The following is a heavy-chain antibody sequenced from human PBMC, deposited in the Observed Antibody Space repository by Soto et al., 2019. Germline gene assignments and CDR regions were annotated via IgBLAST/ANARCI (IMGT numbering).Heavy chain of an antibody. Sequence: TLRLSCAASGFAFSTYAMTWVRQAPGKGLEWVSVISGSGGSSYYADSVKGRFTISRDNSKNTLYLQMNSLRADDTAVYYCAREVSSWHRYYFDSWGQGTLVTVSS. CDR2: ISGSGGSS. CDR1: GFAFSTYA. CDR3: AREVSSWHRYYFDS. D-gene: IGHD6-13*01. J-gene: IGHJ4*02. V-gene: IGHV3-23*01.